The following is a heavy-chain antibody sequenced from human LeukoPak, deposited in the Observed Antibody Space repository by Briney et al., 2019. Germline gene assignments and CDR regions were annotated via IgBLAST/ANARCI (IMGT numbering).Heavy chain of an antibody. Sequence: GGSLRLSCTASGFTFGDYAMSWVRQAPGKGLEWVGFIRSKAYGGTTEYAASVKGRFTISRDDSKSIACLQMNSLKTEDTAVYYCWGNYYYYMDVWGKGTTVTVSS. CDR1: GFTFGDYA. V-gene: IGHV3-49*04. D-gene: IGHD7-27*01. J-gene: IGHJ6*03. CDR3: WGNYYYYMDV. CDR2: IRSKAYGGTT.